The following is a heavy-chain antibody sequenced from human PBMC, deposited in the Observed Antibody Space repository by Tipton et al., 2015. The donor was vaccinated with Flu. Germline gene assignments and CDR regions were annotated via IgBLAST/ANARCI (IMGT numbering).Heavy chain of an antibody. Sequence: TLSLTCTVSGGSINSYYWTWIRQSAGKGLEWLGRIYTTGSTNYNPSLTSRVTMSLDTSENQLSLKLSSVTAADTAVYYCASGNFYDSSGYFAFWGQGILVTVSS. CDR3: ASGNFYDSSGYFAF. D-gene: IGHD3-22*01. CDR2: IYTTGST. CDR1: GGSINSYY. V-gene: IGHV4-4*07. J-gene: IGHJ4*02.